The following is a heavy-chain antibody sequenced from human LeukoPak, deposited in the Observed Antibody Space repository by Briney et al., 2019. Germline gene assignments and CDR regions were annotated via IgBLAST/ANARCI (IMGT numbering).Heavy chain of an antibody. V-gene: IGHV4-59*01. Sequence: PSETLSLTCTISGGSISSYVWTWIRQPPGKGLEWIGYIYYSRSTNYNPSLKSRVTISIDTSKNQFSLNLSSVTAADTAVYYCARSERYSSGWYFYFDYWGQGTLVTVSS. CDR2: IYYSRST. CDR1: GGSISSYV. CDR3: ARSERYSSGWYFYFDY. D-gene: IGHD6-19*01. J-gene: IGHJ4*02.